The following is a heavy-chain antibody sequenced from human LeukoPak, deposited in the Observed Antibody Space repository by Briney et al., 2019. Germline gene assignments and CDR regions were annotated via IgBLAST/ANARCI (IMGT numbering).Heavy chain of an antibody. D-gene: IGHD5-12*01. CDR2: IYSGGGT. V-gene: IGHV3-66*01. CDR3: ARDLGYSAYATVRGYAVDS. CDR1: GFTVSTNY. J-gene: IGHJ3*02. Sequence: GGSLRLSCAASGFTVSTNYMSWVRQAPGKGLEWVSIIYSGGGTYYADSVKGRFTISRDISQDTLYLQMNSLRAEDTAVCYCARDLGYSAYATVRGYAVDSWGQGTMVTVSS.